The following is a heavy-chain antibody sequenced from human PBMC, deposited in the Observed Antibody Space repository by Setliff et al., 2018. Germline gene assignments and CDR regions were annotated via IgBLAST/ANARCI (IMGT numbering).Heavy chain of an antibody. V-gene: IGHV3-23*01. J-gene: IGHJ4*02. D-gene: IGHD6-6*01. CDR3: AKSSGSSSSTNLEY. CDR2: TTGSGGDR. CDR1: GLTFRTYA. Sequence: SCAASGLTFRTYAMSWVRQAPGKGLEWISSTTGSGGDRDYADSVKGRFTISRDNSKNTLYLQMNSLRAEDTALYYCAKSSGSSSSTNLEYLGPGTLVTVSS.